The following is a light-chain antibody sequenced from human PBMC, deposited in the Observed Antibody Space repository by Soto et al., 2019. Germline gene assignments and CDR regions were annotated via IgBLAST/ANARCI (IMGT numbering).Light chain of an antibody. J-gene: IGKJ3*01. CDR2: VAS. V-gene: IGKV1-27*01. CDR3: QRYHSALLT. CDR1: QDISNY. Sequence: DIQMTQSPSSLSASVGDRVTMTCRASQDISNYVAWYQQKPGEDPKLLIYVASTLQSGVPARFSGGGFGTDFTLTITSLRPEDVATYYCQRYHSALLTFGPGTKVDLK.